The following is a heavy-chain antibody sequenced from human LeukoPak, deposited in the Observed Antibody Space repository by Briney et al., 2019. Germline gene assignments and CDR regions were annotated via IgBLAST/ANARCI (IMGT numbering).Heavy chain of an antibody. CDR1: GYTFTGYY. Sequence: ASVKVSCKASGYTFTGYYMHWVRQAPGQGLEWIGWINPNSGGTNYAQKFQGRVTMTGDTSTSTAYMELSRLRSDDTAVYYCARDPGIVGATFDYWGQGTLVTVSS. CDR2: INPNSGGT. D-gene: IGHD1-26*01. CDR3: ARDPGIVGATFDY. V-gene: IGHV1-2*02. J-gene: IGHJ4*02.